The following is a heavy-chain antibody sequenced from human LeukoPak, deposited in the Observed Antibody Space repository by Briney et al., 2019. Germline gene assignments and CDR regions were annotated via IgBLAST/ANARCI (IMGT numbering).Heavy chain of an antibody. CDR2: IKGDEIST. D-gene: IGHD3-3*01. CDR1: GFDFSSNW. J-gene: IGHJ4*02. CDR3: AKDHYWSIDY. V-gene: IGHV3-74*01. Sequence: GGSLRLSCAASGFDFSSNWMHWVRHAPGQGLVWVSRIKGDEISTNYADSVKGRFTISRDIAKNTLYLQMNSLRAEDTGVYYCAKDHYWSIDYWGRGTLVTVSS.